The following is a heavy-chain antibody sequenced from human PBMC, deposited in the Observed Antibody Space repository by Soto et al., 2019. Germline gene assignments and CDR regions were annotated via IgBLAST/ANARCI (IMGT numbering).Heavy chain of an antibody. J-gene: IGHJ4*02. V-gene: IGHV3-23*01. D-gene: IGHD3-10*01. Sequence: EVQLLESGGGLVQPGGSLRLSCAASGFTFSSYAMSWVRQAPGKGLEWVSAISGSGGSTYYADSVKGRFTISRDNSKNTQYLQMNSLRAEDTAVYYCAKDARTNWNYVDDVVLWFGELNYWGQGTLVTVSS. CDR1: GFTFSSYA. CDR2: ISGSGGST. CDR3: AKDARTNWNYVDDVVLWFGELNY.